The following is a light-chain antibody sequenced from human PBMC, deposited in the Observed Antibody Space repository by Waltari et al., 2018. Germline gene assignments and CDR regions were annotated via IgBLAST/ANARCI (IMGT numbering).Light chain of an antibody. CDR1: QSISTW. Sequence: ITCRASQSISTWLAWYQQKPGKAPNLLIYKASNLESGVPSRFSGSGSGTEFTLTISSLQPDDFATYYCQQYSTYYTFVQGTKLEIK. CDR3: QQYSTYYT. J-gene: IGKJ2*01. CDR2: KAS. V-gene: IGKV1-5*03.